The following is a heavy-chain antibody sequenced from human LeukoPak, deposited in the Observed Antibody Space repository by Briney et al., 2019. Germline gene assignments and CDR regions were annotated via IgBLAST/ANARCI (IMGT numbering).Heavy chain of an antibody. V-gene: IGHV3-30*04. CDR2: ISYDGSNK. CDR3: ARDSIRQAGTLDY. Sequence: GSLRLSCAASGFTFSSYAMHWVRQAPGKGLEWVAVISYDGSNKYYADSVKGRFTISRDNSKNTLYLQMNSLRAEDTAVYYCARDSIRQAGTLDYWGQGTLVTVSS. D-gene: IGHD6-13*01. CDR1: GFTFSSYA. J-gene: IGHJ4*02.